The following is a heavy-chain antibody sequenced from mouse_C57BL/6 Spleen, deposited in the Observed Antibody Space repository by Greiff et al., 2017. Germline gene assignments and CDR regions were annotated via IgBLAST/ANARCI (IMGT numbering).Heavy chain of an antibody. CDR3: ASGSSCYYAIGY. V-gene: IGHV2-5*01. J-gene: IGHJ4*01. CDR1: GFPLPSYG. Sequence: VQLQGPGPGLVQPSPSLSLTCTVSGFPLPSYGVHWVRQSPGKGLEWLGVIWRGGSTDDNATFMSRLRLTKDTSKAQVYFKMNILQADDTAIYVYASGSSCYYAIGYRGQRASVT. D-gene: IGHD1-1*01. CDR2: IWRGGST.